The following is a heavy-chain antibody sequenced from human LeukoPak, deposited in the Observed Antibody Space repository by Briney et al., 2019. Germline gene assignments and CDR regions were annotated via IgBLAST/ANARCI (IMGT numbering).Heavy chain of an antibody. CDR1: GYTFTGYY. CDR3: AEESGAAAGIN. CDR2: INPSGGST. D-gene: IGHD6-13*01. Sequence: ASVKVSCKASGYTFTGYYMHWVRQAPGQGLEWMGIINPSGGSTSYAQKFQGRVTMTRDTSTSTVYMELSSLRSEDTAVYYCAEESGAAAGINWGQGTLVTVSS. J-gene: IGHJ4*02. V-gene: IGHV1-46*01.